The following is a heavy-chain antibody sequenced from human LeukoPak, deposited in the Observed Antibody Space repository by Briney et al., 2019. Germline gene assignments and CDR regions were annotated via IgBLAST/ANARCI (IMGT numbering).Heavy chain of an antibody. Sequence: SETLSLTCTVSGGSISSSNYYWGWIRQPPGKGLEWIGSIYYSGSTHYNQSLKSRVTISVDTSKNQFSLKLSSVTAADTAVYYCARVELGNNLLSYWGQGTLVTVSS. D-gene: IGHD7-27*01. V-gene: IGHV4-39*01. J-gene: IGHJ4*02. CDR1: GGSISSSNYY. CDR2: IYYSGST. CDR3: ARVELGNNLLSY.